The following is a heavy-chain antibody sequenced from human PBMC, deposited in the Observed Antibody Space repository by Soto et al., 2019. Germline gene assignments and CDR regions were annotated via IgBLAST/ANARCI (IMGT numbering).Heavy chain of an antibody. V-gene: IGHV4-31*03. J-gene: IGHJ6*02. Sequence: SETLSLTCTVSGGSISSGGYYWSWIRQHPGKGLEWIGYIYYSGSTYYNPSLKSRVTMSVDTSKNQFSLKLSSVTAADTAVYYCARVGVPAATRYYYGMDVWGQGTTVTVSS. D-gene: IGHD2-2*01. CDR3: ARVGVPAATRYYYGMDV. CDR1: GGSISSGGYY. CDR2: IYYSGST.